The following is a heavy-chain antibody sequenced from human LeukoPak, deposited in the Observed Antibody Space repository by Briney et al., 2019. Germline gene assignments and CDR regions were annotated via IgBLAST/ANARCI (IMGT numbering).Heavy chain of an antibody. D-gene: IGHD5-12*01. J-gene: IGHJ4*02. CDR1: GFIFSDYY. CDR2: IYYSGST. CDR3: ARGYSGCII. V-gene: IGHV4-38-2*01. Sequence: GSLRLSCAASGFIFSDYYMSWIRQAPGKGLEWIGSIYYSGSTYYNPSLKSRVTISVDTSKNQFSLKLSSVTAADTAVYYCARGYSGCIIWGQGTLVTVSS.